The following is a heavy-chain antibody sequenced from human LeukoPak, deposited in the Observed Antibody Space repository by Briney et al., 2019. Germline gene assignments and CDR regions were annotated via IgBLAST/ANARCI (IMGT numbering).Heavy chain of an antibody. CDR1: GFTFSGSA. D-gene: IGHD5-12*01. Sequence: GGSLRLSCAASGFTFSGSAMHWVRQASGKGLEWVGRIRSKAHSYATAYAASVKGRFTISRDDSKNTAYLQMNSLRAEDTAVYYCAKQGASDYEEHFDYWGQGTLVTVSS. CDR2: IRSKAHSYAT. V-gene: IGHV3-73*01. CDR3: AKQGASDYEEHFDY. J-gene: IGHJ4*02.